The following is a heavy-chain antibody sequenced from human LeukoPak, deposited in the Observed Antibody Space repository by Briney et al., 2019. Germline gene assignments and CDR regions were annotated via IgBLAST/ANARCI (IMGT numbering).Heavy chain of an antibody. V-gene: IGHV1-69*13. D-gene: IGHD6-6*01. CDR2: IIPIFGTA. CDR1: GGTSSSYA. CDR3: ARAPYSSSSNFDY. J-gene: IGHJ4*02. Sequence: EASVKVSCKASGGTSSSYANSWVRQAPGQGLEWMGGIIPIFGTANYAQKFQGRVTITADESTSTAYMELSSLRSEDTAVYYCARAPYSSSSNFDYWGQGTLVTVSS.